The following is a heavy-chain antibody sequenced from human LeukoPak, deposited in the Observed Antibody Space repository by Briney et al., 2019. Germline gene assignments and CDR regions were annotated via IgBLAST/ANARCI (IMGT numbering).Heavy chain of an antibody. Sequence: ASVKVSCKASGGTFSSYAISWVRQAPGQGLEWMGGIIPIFGTANYAQKFQGRVTITTDESTSTAYMELSSLRSEDTAVYYCARRNHYDRDMDYMDVWGTGTTVTVSS. CDR3: ARRNHYDRDMDYMDV. V-gene: IGHV1-69*05. D-gene: IGHD3-22*01. J-gene: IGHJ6*03. CDR2: IIPIFGTA. CDR1: GGTFSSYA.